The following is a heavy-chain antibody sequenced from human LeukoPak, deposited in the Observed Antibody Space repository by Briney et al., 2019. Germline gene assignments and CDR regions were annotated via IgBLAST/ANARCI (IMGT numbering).Heavy chain of an antibody. Sequence: SETLSLTCTVSGGSIRSYYWSWIRQPPGKGLEWFGYISYSGSTNYNPSLKSRVTISVDTSKNQFSLKLSSVTAADTAVYYCARGVVRGVIRTFDYWGQGTLVTVSS. CDR1: GGSIRSYY. D-gene: IGHD3-10*01. V-gene: IGHV4-59*01. CDR2: ISYSGST. J-gene: IGHJ4*02. CDR3: ARGVVRGVIRTFDY.